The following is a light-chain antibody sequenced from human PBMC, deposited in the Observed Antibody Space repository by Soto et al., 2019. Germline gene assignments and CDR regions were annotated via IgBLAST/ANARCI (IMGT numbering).Light chain of an antibody. CDR2: KAS. V-gene: IGKV1-5*03. Sequence: SVGDRVTITCRASQTISSWLAWYQQKPGKAPKILIYKASSLESGVPSRFSGSGSGTEFTLTISSRQPYAVSAYLLHQYSNYTATTFGRGTQGDIK. CDR3: HQYSNYTATT. J-gene: IGKJ1*01. CDR1: QTISSW.